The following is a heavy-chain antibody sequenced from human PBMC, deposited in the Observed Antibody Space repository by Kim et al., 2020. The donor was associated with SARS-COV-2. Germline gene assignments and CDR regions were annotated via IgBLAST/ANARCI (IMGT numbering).Heavy chain of an antibody. D-gene: IGHD5-18*01. Sequence: GGSLRLSCAASGFTFSNYAMTWVRQAPGKGLEWVSSISSGSVTSYYADSVKGRFTISRDNSENTVYLQMNSLRAEDTAIYYCAKTRGSYGAYYVECWGQG. CDR3: AKTRGSYGAYYVEC. CDR1: GFTFSNYA. V-gene: IGHV3-23*01. J-gene: IGHJ4*02. CDR2: ISSGSVTS.